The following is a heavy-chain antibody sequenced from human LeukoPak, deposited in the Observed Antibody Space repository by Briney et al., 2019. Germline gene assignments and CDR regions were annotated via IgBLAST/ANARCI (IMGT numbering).Heavy chain of an antibody. Sequence: GGSLRLSCAASGFTFSSYAMSWVRQAPGKGLEWVSAISGSGGSTYYADSVKGRFTISRDNSKNTLYLQMNSLRAEDTAVYYCAKYKGSGGWSRGEPFDYWGQGTLVTVSS. V-gene: IGHV3-23*01. CDR3: AKYKGSGGWSRGEPFDY. CDR1: GFTFSSYA. D-gene: IGHD6-19*01. CDR2: ISGSGGST. J-gene: IGHJ4*02.